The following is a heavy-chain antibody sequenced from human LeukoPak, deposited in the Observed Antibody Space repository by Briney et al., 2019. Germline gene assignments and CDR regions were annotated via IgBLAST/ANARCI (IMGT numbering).Heavy chain of an antibody. CDR1: GFTFSSYA. Sequence: GGSLRLSCAASGFTFSSYAMHWVRQAPGKGLEWVAVISYDGSNKNYADSVKGRFTISRDNSKNTLYLQMNSLRAEDTAVYYCARRSAAAGTLTLDYWGQGTLVTVSS. D-gene: IGHD6-13*01. J-gene: IGHJ4*02. V-gene: IGHV3-30-3*01. CDR2: ISYDGSNK. CDR3: ARRSAAAGTLTLDY.